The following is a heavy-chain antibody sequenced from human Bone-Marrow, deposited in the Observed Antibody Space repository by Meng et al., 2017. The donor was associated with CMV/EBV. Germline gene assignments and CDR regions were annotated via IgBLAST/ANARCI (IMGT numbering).Heavy chain of an antibody. D-gene: IGHD6-13*01. CDR3: ARDPLAAPGNGY. CDR2: INPNSGDT. Sequence: QVHLVQPGAEANKSGASVKVACKASGYNLNGYYIHWVRHAPGQGLEWMGWINPNSGDTHYAQKFQGRVTMTRQTSISTAYMELRRLRFDDTAVYFYARDPLAAPGNGYWGQGTLVTVSS. CDR1: GYNLNGYY. J-gene: IGHJ4*02. V-gene: IGHV1-2*02.